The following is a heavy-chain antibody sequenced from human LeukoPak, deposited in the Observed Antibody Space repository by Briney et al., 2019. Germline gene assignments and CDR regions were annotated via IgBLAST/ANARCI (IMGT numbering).Heavy chain of an antibody. CDR2: ISTSTTTI. CDR1: GFTFSSYS. V-gene: IGHV3-48*01. D-gene: IGHD3-10*01. J-gene: IGHJ3*02. CDR3: ARVQVRGVITSDALDI. Sequence: GGSLRLPCEASGFTFSSYSMNWVRQAPGKGLEWISYISTSTTTIYYANSVKGRFTISRDNAKNTLYLQMNSLRAEDTAVYYCARVQVRGVITSDALDIWGQGTMVTVSS.